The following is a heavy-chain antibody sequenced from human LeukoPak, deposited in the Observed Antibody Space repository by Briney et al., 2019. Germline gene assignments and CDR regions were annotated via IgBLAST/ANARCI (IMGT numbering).Heavy chain of an antibody. D-gene: IGHD6-19*01. CDR1: GFTFRNYN. V-gene: IGHV3-30*02. Sequence: GGSLRLSCAASGFTFRNYNMHWVRQPPGKGLEWVAFIRNDGGNKNYADSVKGRFTISRDNPKNTLYLQMDSLRAEDMAVYYCAKDSSGWATDYWGQGTLVTVSS. CDR3: AKDSSGWATDY. CDR2: IRNDGGNK. J-gene: IGHJ4*02.